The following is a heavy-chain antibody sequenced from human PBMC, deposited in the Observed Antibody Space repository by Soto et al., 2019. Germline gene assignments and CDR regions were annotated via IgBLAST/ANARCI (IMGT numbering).Heavy chain of an antibody. CDR2: IHHGGNI. CDR1: GDSIISTNW. Sequence: LSLTCAVSGDSIISTNWWHWVRQSPDKGLEWIGEIHHGGNINYNPSLKSRVTISMDKSKNQFSLKLNSVTAADTAVYYCARVRQYCSRTGCYQDPWGQGTLVTVSS. V-gene: IGHV4-4*02. CDR3: ARVRQYCSRTGCYQDP. J-gene: IGHJ5*02. D-gene: IGHD2-2*01.